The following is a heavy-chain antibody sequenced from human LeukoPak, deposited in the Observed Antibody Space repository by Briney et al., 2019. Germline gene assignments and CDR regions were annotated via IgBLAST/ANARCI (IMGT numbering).Heavy chain of an antibody. V-gene: IGHV4-34*01. Sequence: PSETLSLTCTVSGGSISSYYWSWIRQPPGKGLEWIGEINHSGSTNYNPSLKSRVTISVDTSKNQFSLKLSSVTAADTAVYYCARKERHWYFDLWGRGTLVTVSS. D-gene: IGHD1-1*01. J-gene: IGHJ2*01. CDR1: GGSISSYY. CDR2: INHSGST. CDR3: ARKERHWYFDL.